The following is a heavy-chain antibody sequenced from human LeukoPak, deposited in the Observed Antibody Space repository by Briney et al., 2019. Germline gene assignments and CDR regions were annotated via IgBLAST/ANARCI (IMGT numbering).Heavy chain of an antibody. D-gene: IGHD1-1*01. CDR3: AREHATTWFDP. Sequence: GGSLRLSCAASGFTFSSYEMNWVRQAPGKGLEWVSYIGSSGRTIYYADSVKGRFTISRDNAKNSLYLQMNSLRAEDTAVYYCAREHATTWFDPWGQGTLVTVSS. CDR2: IGSSGRTI. V-gene: IGHV3-48*03. CDR1: GFTFSSYE. J-gene: IGHJ5*02.